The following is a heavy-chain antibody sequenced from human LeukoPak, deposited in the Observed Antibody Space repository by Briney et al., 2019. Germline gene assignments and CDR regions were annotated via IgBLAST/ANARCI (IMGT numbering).Heavy chain of an antibody. Sequence: TSETLSLTCNVSGGSITTFYWSWIRQPPGKGLEWIGYIFYTGTTHNNPSLKSRVTISVDSSKNQFSLSLSSVTAADTAVYYCAKQLRSDALDYWGQGTLVTVSS. J-gene: IGHJ4*03. CDR2: IFYTGTT. CDR3: AKQLRSDALDY. V-gene: IGHV4-59*08. D-gene: IGHD3-16*01. CDR1: GGSITTFY.